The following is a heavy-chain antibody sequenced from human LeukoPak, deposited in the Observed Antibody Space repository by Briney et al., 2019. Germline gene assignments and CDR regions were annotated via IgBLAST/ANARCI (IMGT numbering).Heavy chain of an antibody. D-gene: IGHD3-22*01. CDR1: GFTVSVNY. Sequence: GGSLRLSCAASGFTVSVNYMSWVRQAPGNGLQWVSIIYSGGSTYYADSVKGRFTISRDNSKNTLYLQMNSLRAEDMAMYYCARSPYYYDSSGYHGAFDIWGQGTMVTVSS. CDR2: IYSGGST. J-gene: IGHJ3*02. V-gene: IGHV3-53*01. CDR3: ARSPYYYDSSGYHGAFDI.